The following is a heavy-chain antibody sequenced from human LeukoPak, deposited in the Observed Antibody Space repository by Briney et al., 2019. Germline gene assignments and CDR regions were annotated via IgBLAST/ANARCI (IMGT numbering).Heavy chain of an antibody. CDR1: GFTFSNFA. D-gene: IGHD3-10*01. Sequence: GGSLRLSCAASGFTFSNFAMSWVRQAPGKGLECVSLISANGGATYYADSVKGRFTISRDNSKSTLYLQMNSLRADDTGVYYCAKASGSPYYFDYWGQGTLVTVSS. J-gene: IGHJ4*02. CDR2: ISANGGAT. V-gene: IGHV3-23*01. CDR3: AKASGSPYYFDY.